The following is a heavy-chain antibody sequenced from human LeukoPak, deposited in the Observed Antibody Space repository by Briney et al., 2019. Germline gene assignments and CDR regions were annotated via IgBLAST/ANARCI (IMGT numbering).Heavy chain of an antibody. CDR3: ARFIGYDSSGYLDY. J-gene: IGHJ4*02. CDR2: ISAYNGNT. D-gene: IGHD3-22*01. Sequence: ASVKVSCKASGYTFASYGISWVRQAPGQGLEWMGWISAYNGNTNYAQKLQGRVTMTTDTSTSTAYMELRSLRSDDTAVYYCARFIGYDSSGYLDYWGQGTLVTVSS. CDR1: GYTFASYG. V-gene: IGHV1-18*01.